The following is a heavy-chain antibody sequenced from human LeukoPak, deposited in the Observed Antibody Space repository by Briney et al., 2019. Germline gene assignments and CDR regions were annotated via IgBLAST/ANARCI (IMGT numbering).Heavy chain of an antibody. D-gene: IGHD6-13*01. J-gene: IGHJ1*01. CDR3: AKDGSSWYFLAEYFQH. CDR2: ISGSSSAI. CDR1: GFTFSAYN. V-gene: IGHV3-48*01. Sequence: GGSLRLSCAASGFTFSAYNMIWVRQAPGKGLEWLSYISGSSSAIYYADSVQGRFTISRDNAKNSLSLQMSSLRVEDTAVYYCAKDGSSWYFLAEYFQHWGQGTLVTVSS.